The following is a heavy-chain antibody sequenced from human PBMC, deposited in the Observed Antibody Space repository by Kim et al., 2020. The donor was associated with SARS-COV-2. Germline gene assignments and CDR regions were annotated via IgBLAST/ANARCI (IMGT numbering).Heavy chain of an antibody. CDR1: GFTVSSNY. V-gene: IGHV3-53*01. CDR3: AADRAYDAFDI. CDR2: IYSGGST. Sequence: GGSLRLSCAASGFTVSSNYMSWVRQAPGKGLEWVSVIYSGGSTYYADSVKGRFTISRDNSKNTLYLQMNSLRAEDTAVYYCAADRAYDAFDIWGQGTMVTVSS. J-gene: IGHJ3*02.